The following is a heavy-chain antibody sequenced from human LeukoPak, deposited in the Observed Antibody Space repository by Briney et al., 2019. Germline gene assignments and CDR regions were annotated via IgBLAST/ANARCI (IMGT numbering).Heavy chain of an antibody. CDR1: GFTFSSYS. Sequence: PGGSLRLSCAASGFTFSSYSMNWVRQAPGKGLEWVSYISSSSSTIYYADSVKGRFTISRDNAKNSLYLQMSSLRAEDTAVYYCARTAYYYGSGSSIPANYWGQGTLVTVSS. J-gene: IGHJ4*02. V-gene: IGHV3-48*04. CDR3: ARTAYYYGSGSSIPANY. D-gene: IGHD3-10*01. CDR2: ISSSSSTI.